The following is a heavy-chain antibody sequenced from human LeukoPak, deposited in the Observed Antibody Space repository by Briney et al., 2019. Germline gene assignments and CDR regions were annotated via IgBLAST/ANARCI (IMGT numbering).Heavy chain of an antibody. CDR1: GVFISSGTFY. CDR2: IYYTGST. Sequence: NPSETLSLTCTFSGVFISSGTFYWGWIRQPPGKGLEWIGSIYYTGSTFYNPSLKSRVTISINTSKNQFSLKLSSVTATDTAVYYCARQGERRDGYNYLSYFDYWGQGTPVTVSS. J-gene: IGHJ4*02. D-gene: IGHD5-24*01. CDR3: ARQGERRDGYNYLSYFDY. V-gene: IGHV4-39*01.